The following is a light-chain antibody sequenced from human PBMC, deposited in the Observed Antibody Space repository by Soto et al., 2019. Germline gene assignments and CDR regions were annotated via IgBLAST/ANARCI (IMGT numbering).Light chain of an antibody. CDR2: SNN. J-gene: IGLJ2*01. Sequence: QAVVTQPPSASGTPGQRVTISCSGSSSNIGSNTVNWYQQLPGTAPKLLSYSNNQRPSGVPDRFSGSKSGNSASLAISGLQSEDEADYYCAAWDDRLNGVVFGGGTQLTV. CDR3: AAWDDRLNGVV. V-gene: IGLV1-44*01. CDR1: SSNIGSNT.